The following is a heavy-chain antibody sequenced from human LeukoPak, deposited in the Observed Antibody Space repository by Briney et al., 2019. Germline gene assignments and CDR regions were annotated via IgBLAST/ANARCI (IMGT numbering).Heavy chain of an antibody. CDR3: ARMNYVSSGWGAPFDY. Sequence: PGGSLRLSCAASGLTVSSNYMSWVRQAPGKGLEWVSYIRTSGTNTDYTGSVKGRFTISRDNAKNSLYLQMNSLRAEDTAVYYCARMNYVSSGWGAPFDYWGQGTLVTVSS. CDR2: IRTSGTNT. CDR1: GLTVSSNY. J-gene: IGHJ4*02. D-gene: IGHD1-7*01. V-gene: IGHV3-11*06.